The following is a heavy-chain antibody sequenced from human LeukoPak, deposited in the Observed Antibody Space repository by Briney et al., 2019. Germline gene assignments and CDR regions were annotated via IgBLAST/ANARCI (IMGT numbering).Heavy chain of an antibody. J-gene: IGHJ4*02. CDR1: GFTFSSYS. Sequence: GGSLRLSCAASGFTFSSYSMNWVRQAPGKGLEWVSSISSSSSYIYYADSVKGRFTISRDNAKNSLYLQMNSLRAEDTAVYYCARDFTYYYDSSGRTVYWGRGTLVTVSS. CDR3: ARDFTYYYDSSGRTVY. D-gene: IGHD3-22*01. CDR2: ISSSSSYI. V-gene: IGHV3-21*01.